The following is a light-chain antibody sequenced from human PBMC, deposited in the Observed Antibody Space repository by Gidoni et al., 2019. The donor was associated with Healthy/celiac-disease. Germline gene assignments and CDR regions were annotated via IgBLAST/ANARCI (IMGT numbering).Light chain of an antibody. V-gene: IGKV1-33*01. Sequence: DIQMTQSPSSLSASVGDRVTITCQASQDISNYLNWYQQKPVKAPKLLIYDASTLETGVPSRFSGSGSGTDFTFTISSLQPEDIATYYCQQYDNLPWTFGQGTKVEIK. CDR1: QDISNY. CDR2: DAS. CDR3: QQYDNLPWT. J-gene: IGKJ1*01.